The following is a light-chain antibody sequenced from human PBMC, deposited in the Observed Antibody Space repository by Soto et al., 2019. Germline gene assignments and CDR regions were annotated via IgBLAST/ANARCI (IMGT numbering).Light chain of an antibody. CDR3: QQSYSNPYT. J-gene: IGKJ2*01. CDR2: AAS. V-gene: IGKV1-39*01. Sequence: DIQMTQSPSSLSVSVGDSVTITCRASQSISSYLNWYQQKPGKAPKLLVYAASSLQSGVPSRFSGSGSGTDFTLTISSLQPEDFATYYCQQSYSNPYTFGQGTKLEIK. CDR1: QSISSY.